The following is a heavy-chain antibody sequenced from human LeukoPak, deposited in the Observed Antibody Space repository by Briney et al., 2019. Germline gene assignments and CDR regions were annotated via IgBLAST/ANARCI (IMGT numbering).Heavy chain of an antibody. CDR1: GFTFSSYE. D-gene: IGHD6-19*01. Sequence: GGSLRLSCAASGFTFSSYEMNWVRQAPGKGLEWVSSISSSGSTIYYADSVKGRFTISRDNAKNSLYLQMNSLRVEDTAVYYCARDLSGWRFFDFWGQGTLVTVSS. CDR3: ARDLSGWRFFDF. J-gene: IGHJ4*02. V-gene: IGHV3-48*03. CDR2: ISSSGSTI.